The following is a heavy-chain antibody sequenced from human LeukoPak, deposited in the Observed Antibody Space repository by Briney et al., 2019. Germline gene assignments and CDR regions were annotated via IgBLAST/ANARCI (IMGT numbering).Heavy chain of an antibody. Sequence: GESLKISCKGSGYRFTNYWIGWVRQMPGKGLEWMGIIYPGDSDTRYSPSFQGQGTISADKSISTAYLQWSSLKASDTAMYYCARQSYYDSSGYSPLSAFDIWGQGTMVTVSS. CDR1: GYRFTNYW. V-gene: IGHV5-51*01. J-gene: IGHJ3*02. CDR3: ARQSYYDSSGYSPLSAFDI. D-gene: IGHD3-22*01. CDR2: IYPGDSDT.